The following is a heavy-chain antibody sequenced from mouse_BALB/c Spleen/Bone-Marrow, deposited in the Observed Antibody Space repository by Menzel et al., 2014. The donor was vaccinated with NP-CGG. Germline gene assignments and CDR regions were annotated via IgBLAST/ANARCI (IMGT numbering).Heavy chain of an antibody. CDR3: ARHRYYFDY. Sequence: EVQLVESGGGLVKPGGSLKLSCAASGFAFSSYDMSWVRQTPEKRLEWVAYISSGGGSTYYPDTAKGRFTISRDNAKNTLYLQMSSLKSEDTAMYYCARHRYYFDYWGQGTTLTVSS. V-gene: IGHV5-12-1*01. J-gene: IGHJ2*01. CDR2: ISSGGGST. CDR1: GFAFSSYD.